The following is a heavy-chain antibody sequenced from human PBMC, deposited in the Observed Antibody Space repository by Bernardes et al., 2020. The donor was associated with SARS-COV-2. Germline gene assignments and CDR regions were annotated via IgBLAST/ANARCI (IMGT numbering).Heavy chain of an antibody. D-gene: IGHD2-2*01. Sequence: GGSLRLSCAASGFNFRSYCMSWVRQAPGKGLEWVSNIKQDGSEKYYVDSVKGRFTISRDNAKNSLYLQMNSLRAEDTAMYYCAREGAVPTAYGMDVWGQGTTVTVSS. CDR3: AREGAVPTAYGMDV. J-gene: IGHJ6*02. CDR2: IKQDGSEK. CDR1: GFNFRSYC. V-gene: IGHV3-7*01.